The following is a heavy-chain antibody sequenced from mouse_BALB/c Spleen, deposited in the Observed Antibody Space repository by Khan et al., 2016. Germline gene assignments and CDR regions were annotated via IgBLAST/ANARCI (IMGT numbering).Heavy chain of an antibody. CDR3: ARLPAWFAY. CDR2: INPGSGGT. J-gene: IGHJ3*01. V-gene: IGHV1-54*01. CDR1: GYAFTNYL. Sequence: QVQLKQSGAELVRPGTSVKVSCKASGYAFTNYLIEWVKQRPGQGLEWIGVINPGSGGTNYNEKFKGKATLTADKSSSNAYMLLSSLTSDDSAVYFCARLPAWFAYWGQGTLVTVSA.